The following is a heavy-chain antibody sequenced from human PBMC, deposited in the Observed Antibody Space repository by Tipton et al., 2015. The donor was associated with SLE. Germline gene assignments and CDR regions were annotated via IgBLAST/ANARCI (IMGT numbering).Heavy chain of an antibody. CDR3: ARGRPSATQALGGFYSYMDV. D-gene: IGHD3-16*01. J-gene: IGHJ6*03. V-gene: IGHV4-34*01. CDR1: GGSFSGYY. CDR2: INHSGST. Sequence: TLSLTCAVYGGSFSGYYWSWIRQPPGKGLEWIGEINHSGSTNYNPSLKSRITISVGTSKNQFSLRLSSVTAADTAVYYCARGRPSATQALGGFYSYMDVWGKGTTVTVSS.